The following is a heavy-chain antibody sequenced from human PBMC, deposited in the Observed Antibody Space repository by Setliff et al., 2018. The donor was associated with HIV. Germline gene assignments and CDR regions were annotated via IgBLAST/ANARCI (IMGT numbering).Heavy chain of an antibody. CDR1: GFTFSSYG. D-gene: IGHD3-10*01. V-gene: IGHV3-30*02. CDR3: TREIRDGYPRSSN. CDR2: IRYDGSNK. Sequence: GGSLRLSCAASGFTFSSYGMHWVRQAPGKGLEWVAFIRYDGSNKYYADSVKGRFTISRDNSKNMLYLQMNSLSADDTAVYYCTREIRDGYPRSSNWGQGTLVTVS. J-gene: IGHJ4*02.